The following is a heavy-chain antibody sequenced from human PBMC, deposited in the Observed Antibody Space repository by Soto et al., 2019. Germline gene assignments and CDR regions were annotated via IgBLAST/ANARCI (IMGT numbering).Heavy chain of an antibody. V-gene: IGHV4-59*01. CDR2: IYYSGST. J-gene: IGHJ6*01. Sequence: SETLCISCTFSVGSISSYYWSWIRQPPGKGLDLIGYIYYSGSTNYNPSLKSRVTISVDTSKNQFSLKLSSVTAADTAVYYCARRGISRIAEAGTDSYYYGMDVWGQGTTVTVSS. D-gene: IGHD6-13*01. CDR1: VGSISSYY. CDR3: ARRGISRIAEAGTDSYYYGMDV.